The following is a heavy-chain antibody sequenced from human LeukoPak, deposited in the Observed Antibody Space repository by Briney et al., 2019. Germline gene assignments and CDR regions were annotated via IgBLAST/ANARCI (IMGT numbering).Heavy chain of an antibody. D-gene: IGHD4-17*01. Sequence: PSETLSLTCAVYGGSFSGYYWSWIRQPPGKGLEWIGEVNHSGSTNYNPSLKSRVTISVDTSTKKFSLKLSSVTAADTAVYYCARVHSLTTNRFAFDIWGQGTMVTVSS. J-gene: IGHJ3*02. CDR1: GGSFSGYY. CDR3: ARVHSLTTNRFAFDI. V-gene: IGHV4-34*01. CDR2: VNHSGST.